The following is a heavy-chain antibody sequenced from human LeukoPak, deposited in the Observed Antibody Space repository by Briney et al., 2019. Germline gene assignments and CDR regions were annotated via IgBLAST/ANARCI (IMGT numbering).Heavy chain of an antibody. CDR2: ISSSSDSI. CDR3: ARENSGSYYQSDYGD. Sequence: GGPLTLSCAASGFIFSTYTMNWVRQAPGKGLEWVSYISSSSDSIYYADSVKGRFTISRDNAKNSLSLQMNGLRAEDTAVYYCARENSGSYYQSDYGDWGPGAMVSV. V-gene: IGHV3-48*01. D-gene: IGHD1-26*01. CDR1: GFIFSTYT. J-gene: IGHJ1*01.